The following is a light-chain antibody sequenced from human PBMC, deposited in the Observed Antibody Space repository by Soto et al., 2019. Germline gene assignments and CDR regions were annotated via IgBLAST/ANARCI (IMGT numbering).Light chain of an antibody. CDR3: QKCKVAPFT. J-gene: IGKJ4*01. CDR1: QAIDNH. Sequence: DIQMTQSPSSLSASVGDRVTITCRASQAIDNHLAWYQQKPGKAPKLLIYAASTLQSGVPSRFTGSGSGTDFTLTISSLQPADAAIYYCQKCKVAPFTFGGGTKVEIK. V-gene: IGKV1-27*01. CDR2: AAS.